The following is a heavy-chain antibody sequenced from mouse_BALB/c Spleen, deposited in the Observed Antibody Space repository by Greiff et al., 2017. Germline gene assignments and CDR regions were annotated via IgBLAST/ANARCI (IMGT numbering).Heavy chain of an antibody. V-gene: IGHV1-18*01. CDR2: INPNNGGT. CDR1: GYTFTDYN. J-gene: IGHJ3*01. CDR3: ARGSYRYDGFAY. D-gene: IGHD2-14*01. Sequence: VQLQQSGPELVKPGASVKIPCKASGYTFTDYNMDWVKQSHGKSLEWVGDINPNNGGTIYNQKFKGKATLTVDNSSSTAYVELRSLTSEDTAVYYCARGSYRYDGFAYWGQGTLVTVSA.